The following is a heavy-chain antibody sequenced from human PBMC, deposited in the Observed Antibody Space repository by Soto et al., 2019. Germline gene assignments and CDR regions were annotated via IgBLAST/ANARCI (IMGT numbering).Heavy chain of an antibody. D-gene: IGHD3-16*02. CDR3: ARDLRVIAAFDI. V-gene: IGHV3-66*01. Sequence: PGGSLRLSCAASGFTVSINYMSWFRQAPGKGLEWVSVIYSGGSTYYADSVKGRFTISRDNSKNTLYLQINSLRAEDTAVYYCARDLRVIAAFDIWGQGTMVTVSS. CDR1: GFTVSINY. CDR2: IYSGGST. J-gene: IGHJ3*02.